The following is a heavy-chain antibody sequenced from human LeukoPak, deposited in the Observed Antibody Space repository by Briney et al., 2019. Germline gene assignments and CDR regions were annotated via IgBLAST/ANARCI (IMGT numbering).Heavy chain of an antibody. CDR3: ASPVVVVATREVDY. CDR2: ISGSGGST. CDR1: GFTFSSYA. V-gene: IGHV3-23*01. J-gene: IGHJ4*02. D-gene: IGHD2-15*01. Sequence: GGSLRLSCATSGFTFSSYAMSWVRQAPGKGLEWVSAISGSGGSTYYADSVKGRFTISRDNSKNTLYLQMNSLRAEDTAVYYCASPVVVVATREVDYWGQGTLVTVSS.